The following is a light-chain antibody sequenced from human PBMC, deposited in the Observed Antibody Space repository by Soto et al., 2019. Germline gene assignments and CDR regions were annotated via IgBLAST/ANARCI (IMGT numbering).Light chain of an antibody. J-gene: IGKJ3*01. V-gene: IGKV3-15*01. CDR2: GAS. Sequence: EVGISRSPPNLSESQGERATLSCRASQSVSSNLAWYQQKPGQAPRLLIYGASTRATGIPARFSGSGSGTEFTLTISSLPSEDFAVYYCQQYNNWPPFTFGPGTKVDIK. CDR1: QSVSSN. CDR3: QQYNNWPPFT.